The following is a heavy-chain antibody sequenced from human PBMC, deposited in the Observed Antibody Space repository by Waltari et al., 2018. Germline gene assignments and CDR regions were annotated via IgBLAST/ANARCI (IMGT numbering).Heavy chain of an antibody. D-gene: IGHD4-17*01. Sequence: GKGLEWVSVIYSGGSTYYADSVKGRFTIARDNSKNTLYLQRNSLRAEDTAVYYCARGTRERWYYGDYEGYWGQGTLVTVSS. J-gene: IGHJ4*02. V-gene: IGHV3-53*01. CDR3: ARGTRERWYYGDYEGY. CDR2: IYSGGST.